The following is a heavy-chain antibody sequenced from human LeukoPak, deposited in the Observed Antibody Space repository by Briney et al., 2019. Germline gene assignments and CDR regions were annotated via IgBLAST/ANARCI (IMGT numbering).Heavy chain of an antibody. V-gene: IGHV4-34*01. CDR2: INHSGSA. D-gene: IGHD6-19*01. CDR1: GGPFSGYY. J-gene: IGHJ5*02. CDR3: ARGSPRGVAVAGTGWFDP. Sequence: PSETLSLTCAVYGGPFSGYYWSWIRQPPGKGLEWIGEINHSGSANYNPSLKSRVTISVDTSKNQFSLKLSSVTAADTAVYYCARGSPRGVAVAGTGWFDPWGQGTLVTVSS.